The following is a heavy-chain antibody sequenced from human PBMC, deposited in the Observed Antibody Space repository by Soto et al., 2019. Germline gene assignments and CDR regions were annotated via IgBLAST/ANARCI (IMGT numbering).Heavy chain of an antibody. CDR1: GGSFSSYY. V-gene: IGHV4-59*01. D-gene: IGHD2-21*02. J-gene: IGHJ5*02. CDR3: ARSDLHLRWFDP. Sequence: SETLSLTCAVYGGSFSSYYWSWIRQPPGKGLEWIGYIYYSGSTNYNPSLKSRVTISVDTSKNQFSLKLSSVTAADTAVYYCARSDLHLRWFDPWGQGTLVTVSS. CDR2: IYYSGST.